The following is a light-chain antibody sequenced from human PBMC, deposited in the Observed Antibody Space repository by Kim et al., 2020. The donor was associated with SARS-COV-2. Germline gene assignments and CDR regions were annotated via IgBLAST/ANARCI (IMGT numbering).Light chain of an antibody. J-gene: IGLJ1*01. CDR1: TLKTYY. V-gene: IGLV3-19*01. CDR3: NSRDSSGYHYV. CDR2: GKN. Sequence: SSELTQDPAVSVALGQTVRITCQGDTLKTYYGSWYQQKPGQAPVLVFYGKNNRPSGIPNRFSASSSGDTASLTITGAQAEDEADYYCNSRDSSGYHYVFGPGTKVTVL.